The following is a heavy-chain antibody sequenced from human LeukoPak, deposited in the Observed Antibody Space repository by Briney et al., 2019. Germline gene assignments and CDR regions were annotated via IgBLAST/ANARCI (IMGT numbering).Heavy chain of an antibody. Sequence: ASVTDSLLATGYTYTVYYMHWVRPAPGQGLEWMGWINPNSGGTKYAQKFQGRVTMTRDTSIGTAYMELSRLRSDDTAVYYCARSRCGSYSTWGQGTLVTVSS. CDR3: ARSRCGSYST. CDR2: INPNSGGT. J-gene: IGHJ4*02. V-gene: IGHV1-2*02. CDR1: GYTYTVYY. D-gene: IGHD1-26*01.